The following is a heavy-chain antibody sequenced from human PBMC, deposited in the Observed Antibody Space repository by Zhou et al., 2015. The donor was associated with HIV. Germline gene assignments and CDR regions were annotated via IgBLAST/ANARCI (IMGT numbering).Heavy chain of an antibody. Sequence: QVQLVQSGAEVKKPGSSVKVSCKASGGTFSSYTISWVRQAPGQGLEWMGRIIPILGIANYAQKFQGRVTITADKSTSTAYMELSSLRSEDTAVYYCAREKDGIPEPPDWGQGTLVTVSS. CDR2: IIPILGIA. CDR3: AREKDGIPEPPD. J-gene: IGHJ4*02. CDR1: GGTFSSYT. D-gene: IGHD1-14*01. V-gene: IGHV1-69*08.